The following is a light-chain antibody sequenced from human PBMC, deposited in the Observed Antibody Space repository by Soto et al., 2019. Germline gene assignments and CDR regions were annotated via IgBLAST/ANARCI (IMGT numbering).Light chain of an antibody. CDR2: DAS. CDR1: QSIRSY. Sequence: DIQLTQSPSSLSASVGDKVTITCRASQSIRSYLNWVQQKPGKAPKLLIYDASSLQTGVPSRFSGSGSGTDFSLTISSLQPEDFATYYCQQSYSTPPWTFGQGTQVEIK. V-gene: IGKV1-39*01. J-gene: IGKJ1*01. CDR3: QQSYSTPPWT.